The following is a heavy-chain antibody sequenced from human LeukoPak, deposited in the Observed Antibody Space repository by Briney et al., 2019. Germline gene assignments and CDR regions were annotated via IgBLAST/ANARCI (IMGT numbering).Heavy chain of an antibody. CDR2: IRFDSNK. CDR1: GFTYSSYG. D-gene: IGHD6-6*01. V-gene: IGHV3-30*02. Sequence: PGGSLRLSCATSGFTYSSYGMHWVRQAPGKGLEWVAFIRFDSNKYYTDSVKGRFTISRDNSKNTLYLQMNSLRAEDTAVYYCAKTGSDYFDYWGQGTLVTVSS. CDR3: AKTGSDYFDY. J-gene: IGHJ4*02.